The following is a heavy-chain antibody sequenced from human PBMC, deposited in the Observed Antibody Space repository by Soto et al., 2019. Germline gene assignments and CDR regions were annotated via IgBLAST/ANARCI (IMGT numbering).Heavy chain of an antibody. CDR2: ISAYNGNT. CDR3: ARDGSSGWFRVETNWFDP. J-gene: IGHJ5*02. Sequence: ASLKVSCKASGYTFTSYLISWGRQAPGQGLEWMGWISAYNGNTNYAQKLQGRVTMTTDTSTSTAYMELRSLRSDDTAVYYCARDGSSGWFRVETNWFDPWGQGTLVTVSS. D-gene: IGHD6-19*01. CDR1: GYTFTSYL. V-gene: IGHV1-18*01.